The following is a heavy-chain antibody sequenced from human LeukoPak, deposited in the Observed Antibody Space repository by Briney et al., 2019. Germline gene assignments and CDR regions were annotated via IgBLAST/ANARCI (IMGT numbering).Heavy chain of an antibody. D-gene: IGHD5-12*01. J-gene: IGHJ3*02. V-gene: IGHV1-18*01. CDR2: ISACNGNT. Sequence: ASVKVSCKASGYTFTSYGISWVRQAPGQGLEWMGWISACNGNTNYAQKLQGRVTMTTDTSTSTAYMELRSLRSDDTAVYYCAIIVATINHAFDIWGQGTMVTVSS. CDR1: GYTFTSYG. CDR3: AIIVATINHAFDI.